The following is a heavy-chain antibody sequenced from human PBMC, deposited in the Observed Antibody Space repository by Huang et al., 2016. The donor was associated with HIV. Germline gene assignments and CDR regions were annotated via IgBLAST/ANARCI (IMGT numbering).Heavy chain of an antibody. CDR1: GYSFMRYG. J-gene: IGHJ4*02. CDR3: ARSPLLMWFGELMIDY. V-gene: IGHV7-4-1*02. D-gene: IGHD3-10*01. Sequence: QVQLVQSGSELKKPGASVKVSCKASGYSFMRYGMNWVRQATGHGREGMGWINPNTGTPTFAQGFTGRFGFSLDTSVTTAYLQISSLKAEDTAVYYCARSPLLMWFGELMIDYWGQGTLVTVSS. CDR2: INPNTGTP.